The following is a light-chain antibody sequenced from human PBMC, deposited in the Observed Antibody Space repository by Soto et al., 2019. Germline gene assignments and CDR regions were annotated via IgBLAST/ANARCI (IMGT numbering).Light chain of an antibody. Sequence: EIVMTQSPATLSVSPGERATLSCRASQSVSSNLAWYQQKPGQAPRLLIYGASTRATGIPDRVSGSGSGTEFTLTINSLQAEDCAVYYCQQYNNWPRTFGQGTKVDIK. CDR3: QQYNNWPRT. J-gene: IGKJ1*01. V-gene: IGKV3-15*01. CDR1: QSVSSN. CDR2: GAS.